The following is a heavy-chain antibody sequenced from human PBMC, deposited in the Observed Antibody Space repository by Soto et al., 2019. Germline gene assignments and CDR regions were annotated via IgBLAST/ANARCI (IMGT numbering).Heavy chain of an antibody. Sequence: VQSGTEMKMPGASVKVTCKTSRYTFTGYYMHWVRQAPGRGLEWMGWIDPDSGDTNYVQKFQGRVTMTRDTSSATAYLEVSGLRRDDTAIYYCARSHSAYYYYGMDAWGQGTADSVSS. CDR3: ARSHSAYYYYGMDA. CDR2: IDPDSGDT. J-gene: IGHJ6*02. V-gene: IGHV1-2*02. CDR1: RYTFTGYY.